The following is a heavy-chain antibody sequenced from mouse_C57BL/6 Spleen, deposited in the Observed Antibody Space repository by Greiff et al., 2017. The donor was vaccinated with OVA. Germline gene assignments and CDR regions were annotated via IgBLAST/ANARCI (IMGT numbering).Heavy chain of an antibody. J-gene: IGHJ1*03. CDR2: ISSGSSTI. CDR3: ARGHYGSSYWYFDV. D-gene: IGHD1-1*01. V-gene: IGHV5-17*01. Sequence: EVHLVESGGGLVKPGGSLKLSCAASGFTFSDYGMHWVRQAPEKGLEWVAYISSGSSTIYYADTVKGRFTISRDNAKNTLFLQMTSLRSEDTAMYYCARGHYGSSYWYFDVWGTGTTVTVSS. CDR1: GFTFSDYG.